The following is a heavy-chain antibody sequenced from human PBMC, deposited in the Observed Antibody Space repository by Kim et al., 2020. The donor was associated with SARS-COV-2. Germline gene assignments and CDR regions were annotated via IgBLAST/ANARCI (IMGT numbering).Heavy chain of an antibody. V-gene: IGHV4-59*01. Sequence: SETLSLTCTVSGGSISSYYWSWIRQPPGKGLEWIGYIYYSGSTNYHPSLKSRVTISVDTSKNQFSLKLSSVTAADTAVYYCARDREQWLPYGMDVWGQGTTVTVSS. CDR3: ARDREQWLPYGMDV. J-gene: IGHJ6*02. D-gene: IGHD6-19*01. CDR2: IYYSGST. CDR1: GGSISSYY.